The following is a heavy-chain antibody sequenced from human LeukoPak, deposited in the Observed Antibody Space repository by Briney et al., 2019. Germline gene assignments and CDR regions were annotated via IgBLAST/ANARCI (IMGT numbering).Heavy chain of an antibody. CDR3: AKEPRQCGGDCFSLLDY. J-gene: IGHJ4*02. CDR2: INSGGST. D-gene: IGHD2-21*02. Sequence: GGSLRLSCAASGFTFSSYAMSWVRQAPGRGLEWVSLINSGGSTYFPDSVKGRFTISRANSKTMLYLQISSLRAEATAVFYCAKEPRQCGGDCFSLLDYWGQGTLVTVSS. CDR1: GFTFSSYA. V-gene: IGHV3-23*01.